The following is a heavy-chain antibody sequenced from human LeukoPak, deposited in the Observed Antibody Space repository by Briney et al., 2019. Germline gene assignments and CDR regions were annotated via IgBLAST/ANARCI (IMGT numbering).Heavy chain of an antibody. D-gene: IGHD6-6*01. CDR2: ISTYKGNT. CDR1: GGTFSSYA. V-gene: IGHV1-18*01. Sequence: ASVKVSCKASGGTFSSYAISWVRQAPGQGLEWMGWISTYKGNTNYAQKLQGRVTMTTDTSTSTAYMELTSLRSDDTAVYYCAKDRWRDGSSSFDNWGQGTLVTVSS. CDR3: AKDRWRDGSSSFDN. J-gene: IGHJ4*02.